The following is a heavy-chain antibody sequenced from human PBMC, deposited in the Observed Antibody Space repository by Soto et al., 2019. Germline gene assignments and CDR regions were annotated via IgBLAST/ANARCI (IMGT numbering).Heavy chain of an antibody. J-gene: IGHJ4*02. Sequence: EVQLLESGGGLVQPGGSLRLYYAASGLTFSIYAMNWVRQIPGKGLEWVSAISASGGYTYYADSVKGRFTISRDNSKNTLYMEMINLRADDTAVYYCAKDVARGVSGDIDDWGQGTLVTVSS. CDR2: ISASGGYT. V-gene: IGHV3-23*01. D-gene: IGHD3-10*01. CDR3: AKDVARGVSGDIDD. CDR1: GLTFSIYA.